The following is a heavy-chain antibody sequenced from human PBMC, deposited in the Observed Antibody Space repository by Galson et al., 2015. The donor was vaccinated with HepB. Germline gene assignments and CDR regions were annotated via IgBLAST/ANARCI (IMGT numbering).Heavy chain of an antibody. CDR2: ISAYNGHT. V-gene: IGHV1-18*04. CDR1: GYTFTSYG. J-gene: IGHJ4*02. Sequence: SVKVSCKASGYTFTSYGFSWVRQAPGQGLEWMGWISAYNGHTNYTQKLQGRVTMTTDTSTSTAYMELRSLRSDGTAVYYCARALFRTPTAAGMVSGAYWGQGTLVTVSS. CDR3: ARALFRTPTAAGMVSGAY. D-gene: IGHD6-13*01.